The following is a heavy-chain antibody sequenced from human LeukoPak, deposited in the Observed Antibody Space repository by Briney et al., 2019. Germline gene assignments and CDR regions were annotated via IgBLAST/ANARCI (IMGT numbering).Heavy chain of an antibody. CDR3: ARDCSGGSCYGAFDI. CDR2: IFYSGST. J-gene: IGHJ3*02. D-gene: IGHD2-15*01. V-gene: IGHV4-39*07. Sequence: SETLSLTCTVSGGSIISSTYYWGWIRQPPGKGLEWIGSIFYSGSTYYNPSLKSRITISVDTSENRFSLKLSSVTATDTAVYYCARDCSGGSCYGAFDIWGQGTMVTVSS. CDR1: GGSIISSTYY.